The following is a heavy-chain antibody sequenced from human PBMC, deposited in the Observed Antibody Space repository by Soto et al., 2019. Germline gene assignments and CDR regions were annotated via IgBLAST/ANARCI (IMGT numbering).Heavy chain of an antibody. CDR3: ASDRGGNSPYGMDV. Sequence: ASVKVSCKASGYTFTSYGISWVRQAPGQGLEWMGWISAYNGNTNYAQKLQGRVTMTTDTSTSTAYMELRSLRSDDTAVYYCASDRGGNSPYGMDVWGQGTTVTVSS. CDR2: ISAYNGNT. D-gene: IGHD2-21*02. V-gene: IGHV1-18*04. J-gene: IGHJ6*02. CDR1: GYTFTSYG.